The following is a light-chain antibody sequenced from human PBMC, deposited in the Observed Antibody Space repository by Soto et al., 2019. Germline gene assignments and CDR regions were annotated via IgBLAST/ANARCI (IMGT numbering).Light chain of an antibody. CDR1: QSVSSTY. J-gene: IGKJ1*01. CDR2: SSS. CDR3: QQYGSALPWT. Sequence: ELVLTQSPGTLSLSPGDRATLSCRASQSVSSTYLAWYQQRPGQAPRILLYSSSSRASGIPDRFSGSGSGTEFSLTISRMEPEEFAVSYCQQYGSALPWTFGQGTKVEIK. V-gene: IGKV3-20*01.